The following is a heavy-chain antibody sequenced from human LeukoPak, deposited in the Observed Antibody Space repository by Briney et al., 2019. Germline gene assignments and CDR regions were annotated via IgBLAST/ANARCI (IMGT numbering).Heavy chain of an antibody. CDR1: GGSISSGGYS. CDR3: ARGKRYYDILTGYYPFDY. CDR2: IYHSGST. D-gene: IGHD3-9*01. V-gene: IGHV4-30-2*01. Sequence: SQTLSLTCAVSGGSISSGGYSWSWIRQPPGKGLEWIGYIYHSGSTYYNPSLKSRVTISVDTSKNQFSLKLSSVTAADTAVYYCARGKRYYDILTGYYPFDYWGQGTLVTVSS. J-gene: IGHJ4*02.